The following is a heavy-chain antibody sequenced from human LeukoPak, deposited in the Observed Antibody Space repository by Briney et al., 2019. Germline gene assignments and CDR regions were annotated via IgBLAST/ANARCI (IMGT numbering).Heavy chain of an antibody. J-gene: IGHJ4*02. CDR1: GDSVSSNSAA. CDR2: TYYRSKWYN. Sequence: SQTLSLTCAISGDSVSSNSAAWNWIRQYPSRGLEWLGRTYYRSKWYNDYAVSVKSRITINPDTSKNQFSLQLNSVTPEDTAVYYCARGHSSSGWIIDYWGQGTLVTVSS. CDR3: ARGHSSSGWIIDY. D-gene: IGHD6-19*01. V-gene: IGHV6-1*01.